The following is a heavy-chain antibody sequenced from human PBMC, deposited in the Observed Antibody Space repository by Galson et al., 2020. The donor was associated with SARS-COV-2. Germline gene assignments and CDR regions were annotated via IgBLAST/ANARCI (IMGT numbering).Heavy chain of an antibody. CDR1: GYTFTGYY. CDR2: INPNSGGT. V-gene: IGHV1-2*04. CDR3: ARGHGITTNLGAPDAFDI. J-gene: IGHJ3*02. D-gene: IGHD3-10*01. Sequence: ASVKVSCKASGYTFTGYYLPWVRQAPGQGLEWMGWINPNSGGTNYAQKFQGWVTMTRDTSISTAYMELNRLRSDDTAVYYCARGHGITTNLGAPDAFDIWGQGTMVTVSS.